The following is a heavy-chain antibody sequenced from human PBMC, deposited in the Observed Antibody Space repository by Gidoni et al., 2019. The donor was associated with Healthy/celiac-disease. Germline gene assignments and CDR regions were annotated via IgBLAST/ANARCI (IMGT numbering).Heavy chain of an antibody. J-gene: IGHJ4*02. D-gene: IGHD3-22*01. CDR1: GGSISSSSYY. CDR2: IYYSGST. Sequence: QLQLQESGPGLVKPSETLSLTCTVSGGSISSSSYYWGWIRQPPGKGLEWIGSIYYSGSTYYNPSLKSRVTISVDTSKNQFSLKLSSVTAADTAVYYCATYYYDSSGSHFDYWGQGTLVTDSS. CDR3: ATYYYDSSGSHFDY. V-gene: IGHV4-39*01.